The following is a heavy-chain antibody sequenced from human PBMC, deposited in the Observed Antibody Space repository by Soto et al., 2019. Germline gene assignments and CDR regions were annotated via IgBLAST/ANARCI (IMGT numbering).Heavy chain of an antibody. Sequence: EVQLLESGGGLVQPGGSLRLSCAASGFTFTSFGMSWVRQAPGKGLEWVASISAGGGSTYYADSVKGRFTISRDKSKNTLYLQMNSLRAEDTAVYYCARGSDYYYGMDVWGQGTTVTVSS. CDR3: ARGSDYYYGMDV. J-gene: IGHJ6*02. CDR1: GFTFTSFG. V-gene: IGHV3-23*01. CDR2: ISAGGGST.